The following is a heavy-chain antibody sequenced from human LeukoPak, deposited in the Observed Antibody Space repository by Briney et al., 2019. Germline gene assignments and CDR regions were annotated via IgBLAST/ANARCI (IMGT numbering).Heavy chain of an antibody. CDR3: ARGGSSSWYSY. CDR2: IGTAGDT. Sequence: GGSLRLSCAASGFTFSRYDMHWVRQTTGKGLEWVSAIGTAGDTYYTGSVKGRFTISRDNAKNSLYLQMNSLRDEDTAVYYCARGGSSSWYSYWGQGTLVTISS. CDR1: GFTFSRYD. D-gene: IGHD6-19*01. V-gene: IGHV3-13*01. J-gene: IGHJ4*02.